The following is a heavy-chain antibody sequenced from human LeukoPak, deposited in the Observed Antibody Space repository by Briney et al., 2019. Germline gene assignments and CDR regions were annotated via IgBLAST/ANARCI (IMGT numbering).Heavy chain of an antibody. CDR2: ISGSGGST. D-gene: IGHD2-15*01. V-gene: IGHV3-23*01. Sequence: GGSLRLSCVASGFTFSSYAMSWVRQAPGKGLEWVSDISGSGGSTYYADSVKGRFTISRDNSKNTLYLQMNSLRAEDTAVYYCAKDVGAIKAPNWFDPWGQGTLVTVSS. CDR1: GFTFSSYA. CDR3: AKDVGAIKAPNWFDP. J-gene: IGHJ5*02.